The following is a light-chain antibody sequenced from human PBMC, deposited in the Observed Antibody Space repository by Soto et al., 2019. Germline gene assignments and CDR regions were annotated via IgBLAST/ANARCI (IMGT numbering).Light chain of an antibody. Sequence: QSVLTQPPSVSAAPGQKVTISCSGSSSNIGRNYVSWYQQLPGTAPKLLIHDNNKRPSGIPDRFSGSKSGTSATLGITGLQTGDEADYYCGTWDNSLRGVVFGGGTKVTVL. CDR3: GTWDNSLRGVV. J-gene: IGLJ2*01. CDR2: DNN. CDR1: SSNIGRNY. V-gene: IGLV1-51*01.